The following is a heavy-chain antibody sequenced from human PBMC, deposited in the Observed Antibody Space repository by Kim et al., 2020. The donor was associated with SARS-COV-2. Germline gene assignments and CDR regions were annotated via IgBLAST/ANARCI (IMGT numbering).Heavy chain of an antibody. V-gene: IGHV3-23*01. CDR3: AKPGLMVRGSMRYYYYGMDV. Sequence: GGSLRLSCAASGFTFSSYVMTWVRRAQGKGLEWVSSISGSGGTSYADSVKGRFTISRDNSKNTLYLQMNSLRAEDTAVYYCAKPGLMVRGSMRYYYYGMDVWGQGTTVTVSS. D-gene: IGHD3-10*01. J-gene: IGHJ6*02. CDR1: GFTFSSYV. CDR2: ISGSGGT.